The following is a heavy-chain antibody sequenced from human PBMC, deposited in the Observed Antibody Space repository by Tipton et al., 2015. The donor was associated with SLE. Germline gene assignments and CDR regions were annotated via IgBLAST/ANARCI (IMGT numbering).Heavy chain of an antibody. D-gene: IGHD6-19*01. CDR2: ISPSSATT. CDR3: SKNLSPDIAVSGD. J-gene: IGHJ4*02. Sequence: SLRLSCAVSGFTFSSIDMSWVRQGPGKGLEWVSTISPSSATTYYADSVKGRFTISRDNSKKTLYVQMTNLRVEDTAVYYCSKNLSPDIAVSGDWGQGTLVTVSS. CDR1: GFTFSSID. V-gene: IGHV3-23*01.